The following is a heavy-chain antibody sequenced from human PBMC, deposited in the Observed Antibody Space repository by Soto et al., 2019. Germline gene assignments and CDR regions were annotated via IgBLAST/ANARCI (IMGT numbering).Heavy chain of an antibody. V-gene: IGHV3-30*18. CDR3: AKDPSMIGPN. CDR2: ISYDGSNK. J-gene: IGHJ4*02. CDR1: GFTFSSYG. D-gene: IGHD3-22*01. Sequence: GGSLRLSCAASGFTFSSYGMHWVRQAPGKGLEWVAVISYDGSNKYYADSVKDRFTISRDNSKNTLYLQMNSLRAEDTAVYYCAKDPSMIGPNWGQGTLVTVSS.